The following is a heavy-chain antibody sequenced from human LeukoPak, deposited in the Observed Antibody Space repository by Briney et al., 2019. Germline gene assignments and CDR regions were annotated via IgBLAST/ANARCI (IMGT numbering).Heavy chain of an antibody. V-gene: IGHV4-34*01. Sequence: XRQPPGXGXEWIGEINHSGSTNYNPSLKSRVTISVDTSKNQFSLKLSSVTAADTAVYYCASFAPSSGFDYWGQGTLVTVSS. CDR3: ASFAPSSGFDY. J-gene: IGHJ4*02. D-gene: IGHD6-19*01. CDR2: INHSGST.